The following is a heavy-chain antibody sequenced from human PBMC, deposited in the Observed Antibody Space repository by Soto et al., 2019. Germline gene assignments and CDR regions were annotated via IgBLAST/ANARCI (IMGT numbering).Heavy chain of an antibody. CDR1: GGSFSGYY. Sequence: PSETLSLTCAVYGGSFSGYYWGWIRQPPGKGLEWIGEINHSGSTNYNPSLKSRVTISVDTSKNQFSLKLSSVTAADTAVYYCAQEVRITIFGVALGGWFDPWGQGTLVTVSS. D-gene: IGHD3-3*01. V-gene: IGHV4-34*01. CDR2: INHSGST. CDR3: AQEVRITIFGVALGGWFDP. J-gene: IGHJ5*02.